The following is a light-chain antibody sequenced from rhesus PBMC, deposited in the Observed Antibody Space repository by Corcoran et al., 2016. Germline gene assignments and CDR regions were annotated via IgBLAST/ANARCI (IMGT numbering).Light chain of an antibody. CDR3: QQSSNLWT. Sequence: EIVMTQSPATLSLSPGETATLSCRASQSVGSYLAWYQQKPGQAPKLLVHSADFRATGIPDRISGSGSGTDLTLTISRLEPEDVGVYYCQQSSNLWTFGQGTKVEIK. V-gene: IGKV3-40*01. J-gene: IGKJ1*01. CDR1: QSVGSY. CDR2: SAD.